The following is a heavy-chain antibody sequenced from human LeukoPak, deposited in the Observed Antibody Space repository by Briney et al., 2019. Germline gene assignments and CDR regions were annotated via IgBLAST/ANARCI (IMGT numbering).Heavy chain of an antibody. CDR2: IYWDDDK. CDR1: GFSLSTSGVG. D-gene: IGHD3-3*01. J-gene: IGHJ4*02. CDR3: AHGTDYDFWRGFSGGFDY. Sequence: SGPTLVKPTQILTLTCTFSGFSLSTSGVGVGWIRQPPGKALEWLALIYWDDDKRYNPSLQNRLNITQGTSKNQVVLTMTNQDPGDTATYYCAHGTDYDFWRGFSGGFDYWGQGTLVTVSS. V-gene: IGHV2-5*02.